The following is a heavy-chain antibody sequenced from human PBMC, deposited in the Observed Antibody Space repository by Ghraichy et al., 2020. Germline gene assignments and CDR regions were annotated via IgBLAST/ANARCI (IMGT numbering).Heavy chain of an antibody. Sequence: SETLSLTCTVSGGSISSYYWSWIRQPARKGLEWIGLIYTSGSTNYNPSLKSRVTMSVDMSKNQFSLKLSSVNDADTAVYYCARDGSKGYYYDSSGYYPPCSWFDPWGPGTLVTVSS. V-gene: IGHV4-4*07. CDR2: IYTSGST. CDR3: ARDGSKGYYYDSSGYYPPCSWFDP. J-gene: IGHJ5*02. CDR1: GGSISSYY. D-gene: IGHD3-22*01.